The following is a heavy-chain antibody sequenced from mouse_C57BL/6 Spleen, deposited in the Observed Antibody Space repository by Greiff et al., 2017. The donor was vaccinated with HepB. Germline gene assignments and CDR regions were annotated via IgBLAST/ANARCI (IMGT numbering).Heavy chain of an antibody. CDR2: IYWDDDK. CDR3: ARAHYDSSYWYFDV. D-gene: IGHD1-1*01. V-gene: IGHV8-12*01. J-gene: IGHJ1*03. CDR1: GFLLSTSGMG. Sequence: QVTLKVSGPGILQSSQTLSLTCPFSGFLLSTSGMGVSWIRQPSGKGLEWLAHIYWDDDKRYTPSLKSRLTISKDTSKNQVFLKITSVDTADAATDDCARAHYDSSYWYFDVWGKGTTVTVSS.